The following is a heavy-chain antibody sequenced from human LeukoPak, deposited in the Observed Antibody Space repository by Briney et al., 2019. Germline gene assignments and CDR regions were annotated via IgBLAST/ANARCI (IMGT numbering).Heavy chain of an antibody. D-gene: IGHD5/OR15-5a*01. J-gene: IGHJ3*02. V-gene: IGHV1-18*01. CDR2: ISGYNGKT. Sequence: ASVKVSCKASGYTFTSYGISWVRQAPGQGLEWVGWISGYNGKTDYAQKFQGRVTMTTDTSTSTAYMELRSLRSDDTAMYYCARDESVFDIWGPGTMVTVSS. CDR3: ARDESVFDI. CDR1: GYTFTSYG.